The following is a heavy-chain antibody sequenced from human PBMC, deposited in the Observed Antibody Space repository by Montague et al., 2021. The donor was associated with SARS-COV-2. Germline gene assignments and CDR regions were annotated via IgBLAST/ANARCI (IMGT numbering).Heavy chain of an antibody. CDR2: INHTGSA. D-gene: IGHD3-3*01. Sequence: ETLSLTCAVYSGSFSDYYWTWIRQPPGKGLEWIGEINHTGSATYNPSLKGRATLSRDTSKNQFSLKLQSVTPADTAVYYCARGQVTISGVLIFIPAAGHLDVWGQGTSVTVSS. CDR3: ARGQVTISGVLIFIPAAGHLDV. V-gene: IGHV4-34*01. CDR1: SGSFSDYY. J-gene: IGHJ3*01.